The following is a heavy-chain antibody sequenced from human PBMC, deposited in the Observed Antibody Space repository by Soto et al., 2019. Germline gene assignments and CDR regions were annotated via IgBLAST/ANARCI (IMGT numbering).Heavy chain of an antibody. CDR3: ARDSEFGVVINYYYYYGMDV. D-gene: IGHD3-3*01. Sequence: GGSLRLSCAASGFTFDDYAMHWVRQAPGKGLEWVASISWNSGSIGYADSVKGRFTISRDNAKNSLYLQMNSLRAEDTAVYYCARDSEFGVVINYYYYYGMDVWGQGTTVTVSS. V-gene: IGHV3-9*01. J-gene: IGHJ6*02. CDR1: GFTFDDYA. CDR2: ISWNSGSI.